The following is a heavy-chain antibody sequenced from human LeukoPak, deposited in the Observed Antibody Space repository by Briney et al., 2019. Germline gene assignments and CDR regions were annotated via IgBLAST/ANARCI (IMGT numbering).Heavy chain of an antibody. Sequence: GRSLRLSCAASGFTFSDYYMSWIRQAPGKGLEWVSYISSSGSTIYYADSVKGRFTISRDNAKNSLYLQMNSLRAEDTAVYYCARDTTSIDFWSGYYSDWGQGTLVTVSS. CDR2: ISSSGSTI. V-gene: IGHV3-11*01. CDR1: GFTFSDYY. D-gene: IGHD3-3*01. J-gene: IGHJ4*02. CDR3: ARDTTSIDFWSGYYSD.